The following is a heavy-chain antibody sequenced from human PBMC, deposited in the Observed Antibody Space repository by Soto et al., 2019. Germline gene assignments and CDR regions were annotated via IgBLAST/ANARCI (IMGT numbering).Heavy chain of an antibody. CDR2: IKQDGSEK. CDR1: GFTFSSYW. V-gene: IGHV3-7*01. J-gene: IGHJ4*02. D-gene: IGHD4-17*01. Sequence: PGGSLRLSCAASGFTFSSYWMSWVRQAPGKGLEWVANIKQDGSEKYYVDSVKGRFTISRDNAKNSLYQQMNSLRAEDTSVYYFARAPMTTVTTYGSGYFDYWGQGTLVTVSS. CDR3: ARAPMTTVTTYGSGYFDY.